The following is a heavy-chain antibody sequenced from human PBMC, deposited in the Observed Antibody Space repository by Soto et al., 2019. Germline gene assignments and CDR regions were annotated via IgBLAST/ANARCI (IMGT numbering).Heavy chain of an antibody. J-gene: IGHJ4*02. Sequence: PGGSLRLSCAASGFTFSYYYMSWIRQAPGKGLEWVSYISSSGSTIYYADSVKGRFTISRDNAKNSLYLQMNSLRAEDTAVYYCARDTYYYDSSGYYPHLDYWGQGTLVTVSS. V-gene: IGHV3-11*01. CDR1: GFTFSYYY. CDR2: ISSSGSTI. D-gene: IGHD3-22*01. CDR3: ARDTYYYDSSGYYPHLDY.